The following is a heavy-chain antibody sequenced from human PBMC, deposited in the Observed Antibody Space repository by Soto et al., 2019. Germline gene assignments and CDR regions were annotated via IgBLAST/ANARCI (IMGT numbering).Heavy chain of an antibody. V-gene: IGHV3-30*04. Sequence: PGGSLRLSCAASGFSFSSYSLHWVRQAPGKGLEWVAVISFYGNNKFYGDAVKGRFTNPGDITKNTLYLQMNSLRAEDTDVYYCANPTTRYFDYGMDVQGQGTTVTDSS. D-gene: IGHD4-4*01. J-gene: IGHJ6*02. CDR2: ISFYGNNK. CDR3: ANPTTRYFDYGMDV. CDR1: GFSFSSYS.